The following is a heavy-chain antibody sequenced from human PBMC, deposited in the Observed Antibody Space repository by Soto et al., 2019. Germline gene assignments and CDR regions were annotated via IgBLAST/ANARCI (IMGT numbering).Heavy chain of an antibody. CDR1: GFTFSSYS. J-gene: IGHJ6*02. CDR2: ISSSSSYI. Sequence: ETLLISGAASGFTFSSYSMNWVRQDTGKGLEWVSSISSSSSYIYYADSVKVRFTISRDNAKNSLYLQMNSLRAEDTAVYYCARVPKSGLVARSGMDVWGQGTKVTVYS. D-gene: IGHD2-2*01. CDR3: ARVPKSGLVARSGMDV. V-gene: IGHV3-21*01.